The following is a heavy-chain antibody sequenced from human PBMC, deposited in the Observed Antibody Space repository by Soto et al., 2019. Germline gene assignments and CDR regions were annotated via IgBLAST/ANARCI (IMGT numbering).Heavy chain of an antibody. D-gene: IGHD6-13*01. J-gene: IGHJ4*02. Sequence: EVQLLESGGGLVQPGGSLRLSCAASGFTFSSYAMSWVRQAPGKGLEWVSAISGSGGSTYYADSVKGRFTISRDNSKNXLYXQMNSLRAEDTAVYYCAKDSSSWPRFDYWGQGTLVTVSS. V-gene: IGHV3-23*01. CDR2: ISGSGGST. CDR1: GFTFSSYA. CDR3: AKDSSSWPRFDY.